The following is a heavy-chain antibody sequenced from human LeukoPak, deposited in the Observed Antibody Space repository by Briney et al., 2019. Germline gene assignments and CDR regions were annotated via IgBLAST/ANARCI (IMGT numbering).Heavy chain of an antibody. J-gene: IGHJ3*02. CDR1: GYSLTNYW. D-gene: IGHD3-22*01. CDR2: IYHGDSDT. CDR3: ARRVFYYDSKDAFDI. V-gene: IGHV5-51*01. Sequence: GESLKILCKGSGYSLTNYWIGWVRQMPRKGLEWMGIIYHGDSDTRYIPSFQGQVTISADKSISTGYLQWSSLKASDTAIYYCARRVFYYDSKDAFDIWGQGTMVTVSS.